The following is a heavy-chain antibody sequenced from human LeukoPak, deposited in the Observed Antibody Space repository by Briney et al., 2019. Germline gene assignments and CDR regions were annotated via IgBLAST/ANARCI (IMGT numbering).Heavy chain of an antibody. CDR2: ISGSGGST. CDR1: GFTFSSYA. Sequence: GGSLRLSCAASGFTFSSYAMSWVRQAPGKGLEWVSAISGSGGSTYYADSVKGRFTISRDNSKNTLYLQMNSLRAEDTAVYYCAKAIGGSGSHSHYYYGMDVWGKGTTVTVSS. CDR3: AKAIGGSGSHSHYYYGMDV. D-gene: IGHD3-10*01. V-gene: IGHV3-23*01. J-gene: IGHJ6*04.